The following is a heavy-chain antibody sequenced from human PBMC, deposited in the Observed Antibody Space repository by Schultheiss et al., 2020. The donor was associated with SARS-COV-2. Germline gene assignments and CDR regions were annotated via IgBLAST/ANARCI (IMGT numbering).Heavy chain of an antibody. CDR1: GFTFSSYE. V-gene: IGHV3-48*03. CDR3: ATLYSGSYYLYYYYYMDV. CDR2: ISSSSSTI. Sequence: GESLKISCAASGFTFSSYEMNWVRQAPGKGLEWVSYISSSSSTIYYADSVKGRFTISRDNAKNSLYLQMNSLRAEDTAVYYCATLYSGSYYLYYYYYMDVWGKGTTVTVSS. D-gene: IGHD1-26*01. J-gene: IGHJ6*03.